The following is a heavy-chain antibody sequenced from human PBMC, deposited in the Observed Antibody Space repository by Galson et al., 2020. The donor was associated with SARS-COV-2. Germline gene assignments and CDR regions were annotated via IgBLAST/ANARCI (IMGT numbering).Heavy chain of an antibody. CDR2: LYHSGSS. Sequence: SETLSLTCTVSGGSLSGSSLSWGWVRQPPAKELEWIGSLYHSGSSFYTPSLQSRVFISLDTVQTQFDLRVRSVTAADTAVYYCVRVSHDYYYDSRPINWFHPWGPGILVTVSS. CDR1: GGSLSGSSLS. V-gene: IGHV4-39*06. D-gene: IGHD3-22*01. J-gene: IGHJ5*02. CDR3: VRVSHDYYYDSRPINWFHP.